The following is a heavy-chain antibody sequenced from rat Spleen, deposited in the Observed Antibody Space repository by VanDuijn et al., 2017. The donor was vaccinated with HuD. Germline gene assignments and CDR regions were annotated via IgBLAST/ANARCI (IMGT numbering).Heavy chain of an antibody. CDR1: GFTFTSFP. V-gene: IGHV5-46*01. J-gene: IGHJ4*01. CDR3: TRHPLYHDGTITGVMDV. D-gene: IGHD1-12*02. CDR2: ISSGGGGT. Sequence: EVQLVASGGGLVQPGRSLKLSCAASGFTFTSFPMAWVRQAPKEGLEWVASISSGGGGTYYPDSVKDRFTVSRDNTKSTLYLQMDSLKSEDTATYYCTRHPLYHDGTITGVMDVWGQGTSVTVAS.